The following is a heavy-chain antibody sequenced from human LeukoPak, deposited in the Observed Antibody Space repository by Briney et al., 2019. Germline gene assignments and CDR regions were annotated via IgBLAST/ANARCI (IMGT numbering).Heavy chain of an antibody. V-gene: IGHV3-73*01. Sequence: GGSLKLSCAASGFTFSASAMHWVRQASGKGLEWIGRIRGKANNYATAYTASVNGRFTISRDDSKNTAYLQMNSLKTDDTAVYYRTKQPYDRPGSTIGHWGQGILVNVSS. J-gene: IGHJ4*02. CDR2: IRGKANNYAT. CDR3: TKQPYDRPGSTIGH. D-gene: IGHD3-22*01. CDR1: GFTFSASA.